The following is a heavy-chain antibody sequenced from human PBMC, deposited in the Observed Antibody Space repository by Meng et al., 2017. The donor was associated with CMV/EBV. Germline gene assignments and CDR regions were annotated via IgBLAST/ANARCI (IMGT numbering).Heavy chain of an antibody. CDR1: IGGSSSY. V-gene: IGHV4-39*07. CDR2: IYYSGST. J-gene: IGHJ5*02. CDR3: ARAIYCSSTSCHNWFDP. D-gene: IGHD2-2*01. Sequence: IGGSSSYWGWIRQPPGKGLEWIGSIYYSGSTYYNPSLKSRVTISVDTSKNQFSLKLSSVTAADTAVYYCARAIYCSSTSCHNWFDPWGQGTLVTVSS.